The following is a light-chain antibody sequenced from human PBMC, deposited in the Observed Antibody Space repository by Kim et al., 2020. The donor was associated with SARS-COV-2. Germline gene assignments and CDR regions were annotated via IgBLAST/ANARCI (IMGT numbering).Light chain of an antibody. V-gene: IGKV1-39*01. CDR3: YSSVT. CDR1: QTIGSY. J-gene: IGKJ4*01. Sequence: DIQMTQSPSSLSASVGDTVTITCRASQTIGSYLNWYQQKPGKAPKILIYGASTLYSGVPSRFSGSGSGTDFSLTISSLQPEDFAVYYCYSSVTFGGGTKVDIK. CDR2: GAS.